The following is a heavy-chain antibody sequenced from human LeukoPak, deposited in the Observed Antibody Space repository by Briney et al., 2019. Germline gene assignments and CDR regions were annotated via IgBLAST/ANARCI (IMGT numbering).Heavy chain of an antibody. CDR2: INHSRST. D-gene: IGHD2-15*01. J-gene: IGHJ2*01. CDR1: GGSFSGYY. V-gene: IGHV4-34*01. CDR3: ARGIGYCSGGSCYWTYWYFDL. Sequence: SETLSLTCAVYGGSFSGYYWSWIRQPPGKGLEWIGEINHSRSTNYNPSLKSRVTISVDTSKNQFSLKLSSVTAADTAVYYCARGIGYCSGGSCYWTYWYFDLWGRGTLVTVSS.